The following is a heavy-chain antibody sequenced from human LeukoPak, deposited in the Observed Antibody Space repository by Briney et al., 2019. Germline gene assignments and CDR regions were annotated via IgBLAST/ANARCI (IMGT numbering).Heavy chain of an antibody. V-gene: IGHV4-39*01. CDR2: IYYSGST. CDR3: ASLPYSSSWYYYYYMDV. D-gene: IGHD6-13*01. CDR1: GGSISSSSYY. Sequence: SETLSLTCTVSGGSISSSSYYWGWIRQPPGKGLEWIGSIYYSGSTYYNPSLKSRVTISVDTSKNQFSLKLSSVTAADTAVYYCASLPYSSSWYYYYYMDVWGKGTTVTVSS. J-gene: IGHJ6*03.